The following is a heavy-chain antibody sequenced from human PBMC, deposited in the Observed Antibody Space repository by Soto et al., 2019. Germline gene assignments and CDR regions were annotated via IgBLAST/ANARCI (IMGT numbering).Heavy chain of an antibody. Sequence: QVQLQESGPGLVKASETLSLTCTVSGGSISSFYWSWIRQPPGKGLEWIGYIYYSGSTNYNPSLTSPVTISVDQSKNQFSRKLTSVTAADTAVYSCARASRHRSGGSCNYAIDYWGQGTLVTVSS. CDR3: ARASRHRSGGSCNYAIDY. D-gene: IGHD2-15*01. J-gene: IGHJ4*02. CDR2: IYYSGST. CDR1: GGSISSFY. V-gene: IGHV4-59*01.